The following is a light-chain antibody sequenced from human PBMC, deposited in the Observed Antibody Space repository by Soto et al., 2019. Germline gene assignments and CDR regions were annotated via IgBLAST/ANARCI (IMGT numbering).Light chain of an antibody. CDR2: DND. V-gene: IGLV1-51*01. J-gene: IGLJ3*02. CDR3: GTWDSSLRTV. CDR1: SSNFGNNY. Sequence: QSVLTQPPSISAAPGQNVTISRSGSSSNFGNNYVSWYQQFPGTAPKLLIFDNDKRPSGIPDRFSGSKSATSATLAITGLRSGDEADYYCGTWDSSLRTVFGGGTKLTVL.